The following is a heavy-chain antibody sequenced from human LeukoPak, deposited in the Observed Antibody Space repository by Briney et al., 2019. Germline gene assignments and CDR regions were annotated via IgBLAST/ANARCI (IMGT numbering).Heavy chain of an antibody. V-gene: IGHV4-38-2*01. Sequence: PSETLSLTCAVSGYSISSGYYWGWIRQPPGKGLEWIGSIYHSGSTYYNPSLKRRVTISVDTAKNQFSLKLSSVTAADTAVYYCARTYYDFWSGYYAYYFDYWGQGTLVTVSS. D-gene: IGHD3-3*01. CDR3: ARTYYDFWSGYYAYYFDY. J-gene: IGHJ4*02. CDR1: GYSISSGYY. CDR2: IYHSGST.